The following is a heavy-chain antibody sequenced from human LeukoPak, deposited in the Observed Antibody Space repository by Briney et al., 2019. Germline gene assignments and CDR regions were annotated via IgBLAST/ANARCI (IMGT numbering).Heavy chain of an antibody. D-gene: IGHD6-13*01. V-gene: IGHV4-39*07. CDR1: GGSISSSSYY. J-gene: IGHJ3*02. CDR2: IYYSGST. Sequence: SETLSLTCTVSGGSISSSSYYWGWIRQPPGKGLEWIGSIYYSGSTNYNPSLKSRVTISVDTSKNQFSLKLSSVTAADTAVYYCARFSSSWYEDDAFDIWGQGTMVTVSS. CDR3: ARFSSSWYEDDAFDI.